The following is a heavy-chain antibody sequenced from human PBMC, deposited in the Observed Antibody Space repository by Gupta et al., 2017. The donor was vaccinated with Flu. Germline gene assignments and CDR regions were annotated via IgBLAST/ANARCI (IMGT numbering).Heavy chain of an antibody. CDR2: IKSKTDGGTT. CDR3: TSTCTGSYYPGGSYYGMDV. V-gene: IGHV3-15*01. CDR1: GFTFSNAW. Sequence: EVQLVESGGGLVKPGGSLRLSCAASGFTFSNAWMRWVRQAPGKGLEWVGRIKSKTDGGTTDYAAPVKGRFTISRDESKNTLYLQMNSLKTEDTAVYYCTSTCTGSYYPGGSYYGMDVWGQGTTVTVSS. D-gene: IGHD1-26*01. J-gene: IGHJ6*02.